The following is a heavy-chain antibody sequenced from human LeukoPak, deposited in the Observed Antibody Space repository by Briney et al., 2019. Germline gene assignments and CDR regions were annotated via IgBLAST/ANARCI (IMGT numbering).Heavy chain of an antibody. CDR3: ARSHLRDFWSGSYLSYFGY. CDR2: INPSGGST. V-gene: IGHV1-46*01. J-gene: IGHJ4*02. D-gene: IGHD3-3*01. Sequence: ASVKVSCKASGYTFTSYYMHWVRQAPGQGLEWMGIINPSGGSTSYAQKFQGRVTMTRDTSTSTVYMELSSLRSEDTAVYYCARSHLRDFWSGSYLSYFGYWGQGTLVTVSS. CDR1: GYTFTSYY.